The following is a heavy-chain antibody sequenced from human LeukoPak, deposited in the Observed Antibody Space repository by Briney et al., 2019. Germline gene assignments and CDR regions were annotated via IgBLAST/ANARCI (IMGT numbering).Heavy chain of an antibody. V-gene: IGHV3-23*01. CDR2: ISGSGGST. CDR3: AKARVWSGYIFDY. D-gene: IGHD3-3*01. CDR1: GFTFSIYA. J-gene: IGHJ4*02. Sequence: PGGSLRLSCAASGFTFSIYAMSWVRQAPGKGLEWVSAISGSGGSTYYADSVKGRFTISRDNSKNTLYLQMNSLRAEDTAVYYCAKARVWSGYIFDYWGQGTLVTVSS.